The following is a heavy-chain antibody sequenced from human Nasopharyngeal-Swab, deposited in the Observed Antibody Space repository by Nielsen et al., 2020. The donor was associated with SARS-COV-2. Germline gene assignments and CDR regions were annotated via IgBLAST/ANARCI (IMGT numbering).Heavy chain of an antibody. D-gene: IGHD1-26*01. CDR2: IKSKTDGGTT. J-gene: IGHJ4*02. Sequence: GGSLRLSCAASGFTFSNAWMSWVRQAPGKGLEWVGRIKSKTDGGTTDYAAPVKGRLTISRDDSKNTLYLQMNSLKTEDTAVYYCTTGGRWELRPIDYWGQGTLVTVSS. CDR1: GFTFSNAW. CDR3: TTGGRWELRPIDY. V-gene: IGHV3-15*01.